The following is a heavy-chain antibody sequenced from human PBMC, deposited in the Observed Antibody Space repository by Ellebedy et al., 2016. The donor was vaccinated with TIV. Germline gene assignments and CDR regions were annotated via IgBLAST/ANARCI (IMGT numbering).Heavy chain of an antibody. V-gene: IGHV3-7*01. D-gene: IGHD4-17*01. J-gene: IGHJ3*02. CDR2: INQDGSQR. CDR1: GFSFSSYW. CDR3: ARDGSYGDFLSPTHAFEI. Sequence: GESLKISCAASGFSFSSYWMSWVRQAPGKGLEWVANINQDGSQRYFVHSVKGRFTISRDNAKNSLFLQMNSLRAEDTALYYCARDGSYGDFLSPTHAFEIWGQGTMVTVSS.